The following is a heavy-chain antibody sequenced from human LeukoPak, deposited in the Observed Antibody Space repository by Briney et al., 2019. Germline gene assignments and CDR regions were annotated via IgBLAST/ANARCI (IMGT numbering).Heavy chain of an antibody. V-gene: IGHV3-7*01. Sequence: PGGSLRLSCAASGFPFSNYWMSWVRQAPGKGLEWVANMKEDGGEINYVDSVKGRFTISRDNAKNTLYLQKNSPRVDDTAVYYCVRDRGYSTFDYWGQGTLVTVSS. CDR2: MKEDGGEI. J-gene: IGHJ4*02. CDR1: GFPFSNYW. CDR3: VRDRGYSTFDY. D-gene: IGHD4-23*01.